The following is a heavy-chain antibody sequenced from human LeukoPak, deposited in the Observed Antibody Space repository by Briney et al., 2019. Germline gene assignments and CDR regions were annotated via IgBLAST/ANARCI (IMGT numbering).Heavy chain of an antibody. CDR2: ISGSGGTT. J-gene: IGHJ6*03. CDR1: GFTFSSYA. D-gene: IGHD3-10*01. Sequence: GGSLRLSCAAPGFTFSSYAMSWVRQAPGKGLEWVSAISGSGGTTYYADSVKGRLTISRDNSKNTLYLQMNSLRAEDTAVYYCAEVYGSGNYYNYYYYYYYMDVWGKGTTVTVSS. V-gene: IGHV3-23*01. CDR3: AEVYGSGNYYNYYYYYYYMDV.